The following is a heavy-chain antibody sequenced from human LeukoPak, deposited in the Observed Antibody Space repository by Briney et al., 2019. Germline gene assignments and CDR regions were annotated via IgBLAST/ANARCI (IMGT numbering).Heavy chain of an antibody. J-gene: IGHJ4*02. CDR2: IRSKAYGGTT. CDR3: TRVTGGSRFDFDY. V-gene: IGHV3-49*03. D-gene: IGHD1-26*01. CDR1: GFTFGDYA. Sequence: PGRSLRLSCTASGFTFGDYAMSWFRQAPGKGLEWVGFIRSKAYGGTTEYAASVKGRFTISRDDSKSIAYLQMGSLKTEDTAVYYCTRVTGGSRFDFDYWGQGTLVTVSS.